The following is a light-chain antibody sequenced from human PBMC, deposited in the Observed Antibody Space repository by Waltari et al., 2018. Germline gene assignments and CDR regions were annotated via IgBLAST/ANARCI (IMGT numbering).Light chain of an antibody. Sequence: DIVMTQSPDSLAVSLGERATLNCKSSQSVLYSSNNKNYLSWFQQKPGQPPKLLFYWASTRESGVPDRFNGSGSGTDFTLTISSLQAEDVAVYYCQQYYAAPWTFGQGTMVEIK. CDR3: QQYYAAPWT. CDR1: QSVLYSSNNKNY. J-gene: IGKJ1*01. CDR2: WAS. V-gene: IGKV4-1*01.